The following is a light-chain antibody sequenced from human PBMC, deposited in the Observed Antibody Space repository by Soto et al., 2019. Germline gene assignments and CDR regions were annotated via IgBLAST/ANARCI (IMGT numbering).Light chain of an antibody. CDR3: HQYGSSRLT. CDR2: DAS. V-gene: IGKV3-20*01. Sequence: EIVLTQSPGTLSLSPGERAALSCRASQSVSSSSLAWYQQKPGQAPRLLIYDASSRATGIPDRFSGSGSGTDFTLTISRLEPEDFAVYYCHQYGSSRLTFGGGTKVDI. CDR1: QSVSSSS. J-gene: IGKJ4*01.